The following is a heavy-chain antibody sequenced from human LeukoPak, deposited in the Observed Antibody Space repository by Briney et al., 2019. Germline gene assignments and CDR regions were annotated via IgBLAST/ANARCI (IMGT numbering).Heavy chain of an antibody. J-gene: IGHJ5*02. D-gene: IGHD3-22*01. Sequence: GASVKVSCKASGYTFTGYYMHWVRQAPGQGLEWMGWINPNSGGTNYAQKFQGRVTMTRDTSISTAYMELSRLRSDDTAVYYCARENPKRYYYDSSGYYDNWFDPWGQGTLVTVSS. CDR1: GYTFTGYY. V-gene: IGHV1-2*02. CDR3: ARENPKRYYYDSSGYYDNWFDP. CDR2: INPNSGGT.